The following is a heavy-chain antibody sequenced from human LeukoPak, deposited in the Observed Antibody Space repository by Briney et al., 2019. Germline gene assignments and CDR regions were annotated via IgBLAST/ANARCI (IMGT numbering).Heavy chain of an antibody. CDR1: GFTFSHYG. D-gene: IGHD3-10*01. V-gene: IGHV3-30*02. J-gene: IGHJ4*02. CDR2: IRYDGTNK. CDR3: AKGPYVLLWFGELLN. Sequence: GGSLRLSCAASGFTFSHYGMHWVRQAPGKGLEWVAFIRYDGTNKYYAESVKGRFTISRDNSKNTLYLQMNSLRAEDTAVYYCAKGPYVLLWFGELLNWGQGTLVTVSS.